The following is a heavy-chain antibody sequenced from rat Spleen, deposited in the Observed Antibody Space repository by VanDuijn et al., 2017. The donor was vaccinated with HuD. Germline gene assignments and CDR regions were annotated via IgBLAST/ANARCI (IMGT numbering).Heavy chain of an antibody. CDR2: IWSNGGT. CDR3: ARDGSGDDIDY. D-gene: IGHD3-7*01. V-gene: IGHV2-30*01. CDR1: GFSLTRYN. J-gene: IGHJ2*01. Sequence: QVQLKESGPGLVQPSQTLSLTCTVSGFSLTRYNVHWVRQSTGKGLEWLGLIWSNGGTDYNSGFKSRLSISRDPSKSQVFLKMNSLKTEDTATYYCARDGSGDDIDYWGQGVMVTVSS.